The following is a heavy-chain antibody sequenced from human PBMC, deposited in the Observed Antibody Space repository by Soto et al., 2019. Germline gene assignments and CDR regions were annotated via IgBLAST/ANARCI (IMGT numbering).Heavy chain of an antibody. J-gene: IGHJ4*02. CDR1: GVGFTFTISA. CDR3: AKVDHPDSNYGLFDY. D-gene: IGHD4-4*01. V-gene: IGHV3-23*01. CDR2: FRESGSNK. Sequence: PGGSLRLSCTASGVGFTFTISAMSWVRQAPGKGLEWVAAFRESGSNKHYANSVKGRFTISRDNSKNTLYLQMNSLRAEDTAVYYCAKVDHPDSNYGLFDYRGQGTLVTVSS.